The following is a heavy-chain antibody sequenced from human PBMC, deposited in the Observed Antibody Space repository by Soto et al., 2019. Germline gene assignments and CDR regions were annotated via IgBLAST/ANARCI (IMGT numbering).Heavy chain of an antibody. Sequence: EVQLVESGGGLVQPGRSLRLSCAASGFTFDDYAMHWVRQAPGKGLEWVSGISWNSGSIGYADSVKGRFTISRDNAKNSLYLQMNSLRVEDTALYYCAKSVTTVAGTSWFVPWGQGTLVTVSS. J-gene: IGHJ5*02. V-gene: IGHV3-9*01. D-gene: IGHD6-19*01. CDR3: AKSVTTVAGTSWFVP. CDR2: ISWNSGSI. CDR1: GFTFDDYA.